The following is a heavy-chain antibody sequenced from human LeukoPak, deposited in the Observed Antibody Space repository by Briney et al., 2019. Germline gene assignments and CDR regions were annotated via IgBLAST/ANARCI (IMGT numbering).Heavy chain of an antibody. CDR1: GYTFTGYY. Sequence: ASVKVSCKASGYTFTGYYMQWVRQAPGQGLEWMGWINPNSGGTNYAQKFQGRVTMTRDTSISTAYMELSRLRSDDTAVYYCARGRGITIFGCVRGFWFDPWGQGTLVTVSS. D-gene: IGHD3-3*01. CDR2: INPNSGGT. V-gene: IGHV1-2*02. J-gene: IGHJ5*02. CDR3: ARGRGITIFGCVRGFWFDP.